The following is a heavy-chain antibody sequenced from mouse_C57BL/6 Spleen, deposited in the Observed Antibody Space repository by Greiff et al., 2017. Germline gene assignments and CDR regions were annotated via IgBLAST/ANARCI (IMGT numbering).Heavy chain of an antibody. V-gene: IGHV1-72*01. CDR3: AREGTTLFDY. Sequence: VQLQQPGAELVKPGASVKLSCKASGYTFTSYWMHWVKQRPGRGLEWIGRLAPNRGGTKYNEKFKSKATLTVDKPSSTAYMQLSSLTSEDSAVYYCAREGTTLFDYWGQGTTRTVAA. J-gene: IGHJ2*01. D-gene: IGHD2-12*01. CDR2: LAPNRGGT. CDR1: GYTFTSYW.